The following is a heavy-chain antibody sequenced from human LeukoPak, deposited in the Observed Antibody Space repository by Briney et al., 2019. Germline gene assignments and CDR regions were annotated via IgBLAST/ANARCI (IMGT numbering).Heavy chain of an antibody. V-gene: IGHV4-34*01. CDR2: INHSGST. Sequence: SETLSLTCAVYGGSFSGYYWSWIRQPPGKGLEWIGEINHSGSTNYNPSLKSRVTISVDTSKNQFSLKLSSVTAADTAVYYCAKYIVVAQLGFDYSGPGTLVTVSS. CDR3: AKYIVVAQLGFDY. CDR1: GGSFSGYY. D-gene: IGHD2-15*01. J-gene: IGHJ4*02.